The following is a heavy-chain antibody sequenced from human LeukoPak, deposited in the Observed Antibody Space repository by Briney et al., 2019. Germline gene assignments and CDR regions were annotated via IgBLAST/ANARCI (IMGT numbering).Heavy chain of an antibody. Sequence: GASVKVSCKASGYTFTSYGISWVRQAPGQGLEWMGWINTNTGNPTYAQGFTGRFVFSLDTSVSTAYLQISSLKAEDTAVYYCARVSSDWRFNFEYWGQGTLVTVSS. CDR1: GYTFTSYG. V-gene: IGHV7-4-1*02. CDR3: ARVSSDWRFNFEY. J-gene: IGHJ4*02. CDR2: INTNTGNP. D-gene: IGHD2-21*02.